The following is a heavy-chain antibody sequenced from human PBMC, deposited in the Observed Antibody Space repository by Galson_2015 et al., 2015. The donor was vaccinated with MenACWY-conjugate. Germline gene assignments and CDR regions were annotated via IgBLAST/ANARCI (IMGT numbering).Heavy chain of an antibody. D-gene: IGHD4-17*01. J-gene: IGHJ4*02. CDR3: ARRAAYGDYGFDY. CDR1: GGSFSDYY. V-gene: IGHV4-34*01. CDR2: INHSGST. Sequence: ETLSLTCAVYGGSFSDYYWSWIRQPPGKGLEWIGEINHSGSTYYNPSLKSRVTISMGTSNNQFSLKLTSVTATDTAVYYCARRAAYGDYGFDYWGQGTLVIVSS.